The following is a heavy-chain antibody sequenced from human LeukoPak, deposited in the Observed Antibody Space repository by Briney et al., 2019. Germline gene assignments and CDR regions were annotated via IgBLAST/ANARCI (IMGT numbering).Heavy chain of an antibody. Sequence: ASVKVSCKVSGYTLTELSMHWVRQAPGKGPEWMGGFDPEDGETIYAQKFQGRVTMTEDTSTDTAYMELSSLRSEDTAVYYCATGRGYSGSYWFDPWGQGTLVTVSS. CDR2: FDPEDGET. CDR1: GYTLTELS. J-gene: IGHJ5*02. D-gene: IGHD1-26*01. V-gene: IGHV1-24*01. CDR3: ATGRGYSGSYWFDP.